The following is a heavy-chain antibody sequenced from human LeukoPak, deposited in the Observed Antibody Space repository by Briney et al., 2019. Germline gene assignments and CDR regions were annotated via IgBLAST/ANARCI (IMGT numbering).Heavy chain of an antibody. D-gene: IGHD3-16*02. Sequence: SETLSLTCAVYGGSFSGYYWSWIRQPPGKGLEWIGEINHSGSTNYNPSLKSRVTISVDTSKNQFSLKLSSVTAADTAVYYCARGPYDYVWGSYQGWFDPWGQGTPVTVSS. V-gene: IGHV4-34*01. CDR1: GGSFSGYY. J-gene: IGHJ5*02. CDR2: INHSGST. CDR3: ARGPYDYVWGSYQGWFDP.